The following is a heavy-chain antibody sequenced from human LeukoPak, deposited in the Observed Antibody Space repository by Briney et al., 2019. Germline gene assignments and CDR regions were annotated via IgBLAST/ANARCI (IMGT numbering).Heavy chain of an antibody. CDR2: IYYSGST. J-gene: IGHJ4*02. D-gene: IGHD3-22*01. CDR1: GGSISGYY. V-gene: IGHV4-59*12. CDR3: IGGYFYYQFDY. Sequence: SETLSLTCTVSGGSISGYYWSWIRQPPGKGLEWIGYIYYSGSTTYNPSLKSRVTISVDTPNNQFSLKLSSETAADTAVYYCIGGYFYYQFDYWGQGTLVTVSS.